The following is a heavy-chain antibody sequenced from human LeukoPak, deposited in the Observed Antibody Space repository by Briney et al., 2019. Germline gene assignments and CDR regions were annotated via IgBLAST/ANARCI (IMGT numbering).Heavy chain of an antibody. CDR3: AKPYCSSTSCPGGDAFDI. J-gene: IGHJ3*02. CDR2: ISGSGGST. V-gene: IGHV3-23*01. CDR1: GFTFSSYA. Sequence: TGGSLRLSCAASGFTFSSYAMSWVRQAPGKGLEWVSAISGSGGSTYYADSVKGRFTISRDNSKNTPYLQMNSLRAEDTAVYYCAKPYCSSTSCPGGDAFDIWGQGTMVTVSS. D-gene: IGHD2-2*01.